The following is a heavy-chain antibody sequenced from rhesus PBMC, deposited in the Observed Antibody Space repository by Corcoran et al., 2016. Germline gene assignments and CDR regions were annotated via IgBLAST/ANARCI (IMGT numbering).Heavy chain of an antibody. J-gene: IGHJ2*01. V-gene: IGHV4-147*01. CDR1: GYSISSNY. CDR2: IYGSSTST. CDR3: ARLDGNWSDS. D-gene: IGHD4-35*01. Sequence: QVQLQESGPGLVKPSETLSLTCAVSGYSISSNYWSWIRQPPGKGLEWIGYIYGSSTSTNYNPSLNSRVTISTDTSKNQFSLKLSSVTAADAAVYYCARLDGNWSDSWGHGTPITISS.